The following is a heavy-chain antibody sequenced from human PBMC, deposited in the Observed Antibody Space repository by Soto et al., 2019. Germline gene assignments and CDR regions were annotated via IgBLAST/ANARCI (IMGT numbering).Heavy chain of an antibody. CDR1: GGTFSSYA. CDR3: ARESSSPNYYYYGMDV. Sequence: QVQLVQSGGEVKKPGSSVKVSCRASGGTFSSYAVSWVRQAPGQGLEWMGVFIPLLNTPKYAPKFQDRVTITADASATVAYMELSSLRSEDTAVYYCARESSSPNYYYYGMDVWGQGTTVTVSS. J-gene: IGHJ6*02. V-gene: IGHV1-69*01. CDR2: FIPLLNTP. D-gene: IGHD6-6*01.